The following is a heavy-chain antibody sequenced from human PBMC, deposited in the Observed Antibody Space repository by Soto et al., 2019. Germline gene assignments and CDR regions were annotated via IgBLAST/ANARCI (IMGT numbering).Heavy chain of an antibody. D-gene: IGHD1-7*01. J-gene: IGHJ4*02. Sequence: QVQLVQSGAEVKKPGSSVKVSCKASGGTFSNYVVNWVRQAPGQGLEWMGRIIPISGAANYAQKFQGRVTMTAYKSTSTSYMELISLRSEDTAVYYCARDMTRTVVPYFDFWGQGTLVTVSS. CDR1: GGTFSNYV. CDR2: IIPISGAA. V-gene: IGHV1-69*06. CDR3: ARDMTRTVVPYFDF.